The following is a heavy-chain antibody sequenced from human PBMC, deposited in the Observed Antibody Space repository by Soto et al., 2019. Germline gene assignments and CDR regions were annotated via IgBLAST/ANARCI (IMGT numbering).Heavy chain of an antibody. Sequence: ASVKVSCKASGYTFTGYYMHWVRQAPGQGLEWMGWINPNSGGTNYAQKFQGWVTMTRDTSISTAYMELSRLRSDDTAVYYCARVTAMVLTHEYYFDYWGQGTLVTVSS. D-gene: IGHD5-18*01. CDR1: GYTFTGYY. CDR3: ARVTAMVLTHEYYFDY. J-gene: IGHJ4*02. CDR2: INPNSGGT. V-gene: IGHV1-2*04.